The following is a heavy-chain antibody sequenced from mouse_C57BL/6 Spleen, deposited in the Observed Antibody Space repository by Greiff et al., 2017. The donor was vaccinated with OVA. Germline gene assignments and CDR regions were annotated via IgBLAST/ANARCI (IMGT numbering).Heavy chain of an antibody. D-gene: IGHD2-3*01. CDR1: GYAFSSSW. CDR2: IYPGDGDT. CDR3: ARDDGYYKFAY. V-gene: IGHV1-82*01. Sequence: VQLQQSGPELVKPGASVKISCKASGYAFSSSWMNWVKQRPGKGLEWIGRIYPGDGDTNYNGKFTGKATLTADKSSSTAYMQLSSLSSEDSAVYFCARDDGYYKFAYWGQGTLVTVSA. J-gene: IGHJ3*01.